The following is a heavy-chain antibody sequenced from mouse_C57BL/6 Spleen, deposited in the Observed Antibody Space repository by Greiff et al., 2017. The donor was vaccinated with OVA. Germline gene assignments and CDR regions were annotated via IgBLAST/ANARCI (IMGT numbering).Heavy chain of an antibody. Sequence: QVQLQQPGAELVKPGASVKLSCKASGYTFTSYWMHWVKQRPGQGLEWIGMIHPNSGSTNYNEKFKSKATLTVDKSSSTAYMQLSSLTSEDSAVYYRAYYYYGSSSWFAYWGQGTLVTVSA. V-gene: IGHV1-64*01. D-gene: IGHD1-1*01. CDR3: AYYYYGSSSWFAY. CDR1: GYTFTSYW. CDR2: IHPNSGST. J-gene: IGHJ3*01.